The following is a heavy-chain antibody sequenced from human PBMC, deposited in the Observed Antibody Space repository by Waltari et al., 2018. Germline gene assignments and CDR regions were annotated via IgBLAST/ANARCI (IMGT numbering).Heavy chain of an antibody. CDR3: ARGLDHAKIGY. Sequence: VQIQQWGAGRLKPSENLSLKCAVYDGSCSGYYWSWIRPSSGKGLAWMGEIHPRGRSDYSPSLKSRVTISVDTSNNEFSLKLNSVTAADTAVYYCARGLDHAKIGYWGQGTLVTVSP. V-gene: IGHV4-34*01. J-gene: IGHJ4*02. CDR2: IHPRGRS. CDR1: DGSCSGYY.